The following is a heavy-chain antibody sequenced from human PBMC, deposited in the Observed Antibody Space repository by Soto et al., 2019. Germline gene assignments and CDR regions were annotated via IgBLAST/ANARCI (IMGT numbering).Heavy chain of an antibody. CDR3: ARDETTVTTFSYYGMDV. Sequence: GGSLRLSCAASGFTFSSSGMHWVRQAPGKGLEWVAVIWYDGSNKYYADSVKGRFTISRDNSKNTLYLQMNSLRAEDTAVYYCARDETTVTTFSYYGMDVWGQGTTVTVSS. J-gene: IGHJ6*02. V-gene: IGHV3-33*01. CDR2: IWYDGSNK. CDR1: GFTFSSSG. D-gene: IGHD4-17*01.